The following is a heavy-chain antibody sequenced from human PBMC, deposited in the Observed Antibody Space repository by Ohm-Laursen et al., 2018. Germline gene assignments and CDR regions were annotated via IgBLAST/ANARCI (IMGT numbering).Heavy chain of an antibody. CDR3: AKVVASTSIDF. CDR2: ISHRGDS. Sequence: TLSLTCAVFGYSISSDNYWGWVRQPPGEGLEWIGSISHRGDSYYNPSLRSRVTMSVDTSKNQFSLKLNPLIAADTAVYYCAKVVASTSIDFWGQGILVTVSS. CDR1: GYSISSDNY. V-gene: IGHV4-38-2*01. J-gene: IGHJ4*02. D-gene: IGHD3-22*01.